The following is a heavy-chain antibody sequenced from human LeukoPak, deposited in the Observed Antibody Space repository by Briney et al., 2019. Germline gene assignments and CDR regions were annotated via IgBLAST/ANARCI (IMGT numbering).Heavy chain of an antibody. V-gene: IGHV3-21*01. CDR2: ISSSSSYI. CDR3: ARGVPIAARRRRDYYYMDV. D-gene: IGHD6-6*01. Sequence: GGSLRLSCAASGFTFNDFGMHWVRQAPGKGLEWVSSISSSSSYIYYADSVKGRFTISRDNAKNSLYLQMNSLRAEDTAVYYCARGVPIAARRRRDYYYMDVWGKGTTVTVSS. CDR1: GFTFNDFG. J-gene: IGHJ6*03.